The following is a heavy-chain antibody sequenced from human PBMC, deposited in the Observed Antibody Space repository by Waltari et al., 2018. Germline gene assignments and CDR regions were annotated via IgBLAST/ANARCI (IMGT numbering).Heavy chain of an antibody. V-gene: IGHV1-69*05. D-gene: IGHD3-22*01. J-gene: IGHJ4*02. CDR3: AREEGDYYDSSGYRYNFDY. CDR1: GDTFSSYA. Sequence: QVQLVRPGAEVKKPGSSVKDSCKHPGDTFSSYAISWVRQAPGQELEWMGGIIPIFGTANYAQKFQGRVTITTDESTSTAYMELSSLRSEDTAVYYCAREEGDYYDSSGYRYNFDYWGQGTPVTVSS. CDR2: IIPIFGTA.